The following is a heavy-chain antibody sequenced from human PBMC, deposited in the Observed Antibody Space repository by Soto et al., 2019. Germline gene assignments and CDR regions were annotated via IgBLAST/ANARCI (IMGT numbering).Heavy chain of an antibody. CDR1: GYIFTDHY. Sequence: GASVKVSCKTSGYIFTDHYIQWVRQAPGQGLEWMGRIIPILGIANYAQKLQGRVTMTTDTSTSTAYMELRSLRSDDTAVYYCARDLHGDPYYWDQGTLVTVSS. CDR2: IIPILGIA. D-gene: IGHD4-17*01. CDR3: ARDLHGDPYY. V-gene: IGHV1-18*04. J-gene: IGHJ4*02.